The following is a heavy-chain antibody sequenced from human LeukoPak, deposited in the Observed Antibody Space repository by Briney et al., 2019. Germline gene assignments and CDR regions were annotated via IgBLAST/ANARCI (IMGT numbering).Heavy chain of an antibody. J-gene: IGHJ4*02. CDR2: ISSSSSTI. CDR3: ARVYCSSTSRPFDY. Sequence: PGGSLRLSCAAPGFTFSSYEMNWVRQAPGKGLEWVSYISSSSSTIYYADSVKGRFTISRDNAKNSLYLQMNSLRDEDTAVYYCARVYCSSTSRPFDYWGQGTLVTVSS. V-gene: IGHV3-48*03. CDR1: GFTFSSYE. D-gene: IGHD2-2*01.